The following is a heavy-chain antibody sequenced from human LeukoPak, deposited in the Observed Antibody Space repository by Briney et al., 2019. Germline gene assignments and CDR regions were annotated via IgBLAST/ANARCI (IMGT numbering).Heavy chain of an antibody. Sequence: PGGSLRLSCAASGFTFSSYNMNWVRQAPGKGLEWVSYISSGSRTIYYADSVKGRFTISRDNAKNSLYLQMNSLRAEDTAVYYCARDVVVPAAKGTGDLGWYFDLWGRGTLVTVSS. J-gene: IGHJ2*01. V-gene: IGHV3-48*04. D-gene: IGHD2-2*01. CDR3: ARDVVVPAAKGTGDLGWYFDL. CDR2: ISSGSRTI. CDR1: GFTFSSYN.